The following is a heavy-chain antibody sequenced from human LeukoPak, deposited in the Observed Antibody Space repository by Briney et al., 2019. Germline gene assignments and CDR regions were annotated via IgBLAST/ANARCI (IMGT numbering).Heavy chain of an antibody. CDR3: AKDNGYGSGSSD. CDR2: ISGSGGST. Sequence: GGSLRLSCAASGFTFSGYAMSWVRQAPGKGLEWVSAISGSGGSTYYADSVKGRFTISRDNSKNTLYLQMNSLRAEDTAVYYCAKDNGYGSGSSDWGQGTLVTVSS. CDR1: GFTFSGYA. D-gene: IGHD3-10*01. J-gene: IGHJ4*02. V-gene: IGHV3-23*01.